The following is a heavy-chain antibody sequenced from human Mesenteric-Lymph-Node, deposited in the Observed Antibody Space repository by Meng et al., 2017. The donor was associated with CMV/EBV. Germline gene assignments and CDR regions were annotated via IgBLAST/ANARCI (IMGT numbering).Heavy chain of an antibody. J-gene: IGHJ4*02. Sequence: LTCAGYGGSFSGYYWSWIRQPPGKGLEWIGESNHSGSTNYNPSLKSRVTISVDTSKNQFSLKLSSVTAADTAVYYCARGGYSGYARWGQGTLVTVSS. D-gene: IGHD5-12*01. CDR1: GGSFSGYY. V-gene: IGHV4-34*01. CDR3: ARGGYSGYAR. CDR2: SNHSGST.